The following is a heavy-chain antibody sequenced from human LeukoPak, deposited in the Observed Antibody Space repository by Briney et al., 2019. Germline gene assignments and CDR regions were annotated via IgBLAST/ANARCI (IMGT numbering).Heavy chain of an antibody. CDR3: ATSSGTWWLDP. V-gene: IGHV1-24*01. D-gene: IGHD6-13*01. J-gene: IGHJ5*02. CDR2: FDPEGGET. CDR1: GYTLTELS. Sequence: WASVKVSCKVSGYTLTELSMHWVRQAPGKGLEWMGGFDPEGGETIYAQEVKGRVTMTEDTSTDTAYMELSSLRSEDTAVYYCATSSGTWWLDPWGQGTLVTVSS.